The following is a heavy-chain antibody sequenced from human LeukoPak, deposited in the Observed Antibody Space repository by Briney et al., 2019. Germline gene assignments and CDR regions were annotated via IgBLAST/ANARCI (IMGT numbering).Heavy chain of an antibody. CDR1: GFTFSSYG. J-gene: IGHJ4*02. CDR2: IRYDGSNK. V-gene: IGHV3-30*02. Sequence: GGSLRLSCAASGFTFSSYGMHWARQAPGKGLEWVAFIRYDGSNKYYADSVKGRFTISRDNSKNTLYLQMNSLRAEDTAVYYCAKDRGDYFDYWGQGTLVTVSS. CDR3: AKDRGDYFDY.